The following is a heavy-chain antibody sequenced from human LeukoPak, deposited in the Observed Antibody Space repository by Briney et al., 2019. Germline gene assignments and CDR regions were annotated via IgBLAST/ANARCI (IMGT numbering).Heavy chain of an antibody. D-gene: IGHD2-2*01. V-gene: IGHV3-7*01. CDR2: IKQDGSEK. J-gene: IGHJ6*02. Sequence: GGSLRLSCAASGFSFTSSWMSWVRQAPGKGLEWVANIKQDGSEKYYVDSVKGRFTISRDNAKNSLHLQMNSLRAEDTAVYYCARDGKYCSSTSCYAGVGGYYYYGMDVWGQGTTVTVSS. CDR1: GFSFTSSW. CDR3: ARDGKYCSSTSCYAGVGGYYYYGMDV.